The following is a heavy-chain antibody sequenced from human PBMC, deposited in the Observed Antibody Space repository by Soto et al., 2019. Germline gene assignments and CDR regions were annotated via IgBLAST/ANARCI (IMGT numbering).Heavy chain of an antibody. CDR3: AKDWPNTENYPEYFEH. Sequence: EVQLLESGGGLVQPGGSLRLSCAASGFTFSSSAMTWVRQAPGKGLEWVSAITRSGDRTFYADSVKGRFTISRDNSKNTLYLQMNSLSADDTAVFYCAKDWPNTENYPEYFEHWGQGTLVTVSS. CDR2: ITRSGDRT. J-gene: IGHJ1*01. CDR1: GFTFSSSA. D-gene: IGHD1-7*01. V-gene: IGHV3-23*01.